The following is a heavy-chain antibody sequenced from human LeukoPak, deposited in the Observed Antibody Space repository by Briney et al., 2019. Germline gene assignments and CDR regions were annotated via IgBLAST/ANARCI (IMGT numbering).Heavy chain of an antibody. Sequence: GGSLRLSCAASGFTFSTYGMNWVRQAPGKGLEWVSSISRTSSYIYYADSVKGRFTISRDNAKNALYLQTNSPRAEDTAVYYCAREGCSSTSCYTFDYWGRGTLVTVSS. J-gene: IGHJ4*02. D-gene: IGHD2-2*02. V-gene: IGHV3-21*01. CDR2: ISRTSSYI. CDR3: AREGCSSTSCYTFDY. CDR1: GFTFSTYG.